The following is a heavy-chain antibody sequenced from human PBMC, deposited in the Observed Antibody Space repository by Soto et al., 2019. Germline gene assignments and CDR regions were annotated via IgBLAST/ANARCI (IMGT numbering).Heavy chain of an antibody. CDR3: AREEPPGIAVAGTRGAFDI. V-gene: IGHV1-46*01. CDR1: GYTFTSYY. Sequence: ASVKVSCKASGYTFTSYYMHWVRQAPGQGLEWMGIINPSGGSTSYAQKFQGRVTMTRDTSTSTVYMELSSLRSEDTAVYYCAREEPPGIAVAGTRGAFDIWGQGTMVTVSS. D-gene: IGHD6-19*01. CDR2: INPSGGST. J-gene: IGHJ3*02.